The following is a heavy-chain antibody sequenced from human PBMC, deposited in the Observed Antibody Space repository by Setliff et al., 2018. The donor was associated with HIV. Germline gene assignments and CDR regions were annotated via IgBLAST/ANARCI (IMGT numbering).Heavy chain of an antibody. CDR1: GYTFTDYY. D-gene: IGHD3-16*01. J-gene: IGHJ5*02. V-gene: IGHV1-2*02. Sequence: ASVKVSCKASGYTFTDYYMHWVRQAPGQGLGWMGWIHPSSGGTNYAQKFQGRVTMTRDTSISTAYMELNRLTFDDTAVYYCARDPYDTSENPYDPWGQGTLVTVSS. CDR2: IHPSSGGT. CDR3: ARDPYDTSENPYDP.